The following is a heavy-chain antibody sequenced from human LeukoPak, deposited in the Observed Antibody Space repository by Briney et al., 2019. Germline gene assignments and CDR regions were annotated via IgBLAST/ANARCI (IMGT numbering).Heavy chain of an antibody. D-gene: IGHD3-22*01. CDR3: ARGAPYYYDSSGLPFDAFDI. CDR2: IYYSGST. CDR1: GGSISSGDYY. V-gene: IGHV4-30-4*01. Sequence: SETLSLTCTVSGGSISSGDYYWSWIRQPPGTGLEWIGYIYYSGSTYYNPSLKSRVTISVDTSKNQFSLKLSSVTAADTAVYYCARGAPYYYDSSGLPFDAFDIWGQGTMVTVSS. J-gene: IGHJ3*02.